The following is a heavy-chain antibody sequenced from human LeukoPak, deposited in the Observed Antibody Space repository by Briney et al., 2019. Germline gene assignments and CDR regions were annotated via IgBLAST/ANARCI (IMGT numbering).Heavy chain of an antibody. Sequence: SLRLSCAASGFTFDDYAMLGVRQAPPKGLEGVLGISWNNGSIGYADSVKGRFTISRDNAKNSLYLQMNSLRAEDTALYYCAAESYGSGSAAFDYWGQGTLVTVSS. D-gene: IGHD3-10*01. V-gene: IGHV3-9*01. J-gene: IGHJ4*02. CDR1: GFTFDDYA. CDR3: AAESYGSGSAAFDY. CDR2: ISWNNGSI.